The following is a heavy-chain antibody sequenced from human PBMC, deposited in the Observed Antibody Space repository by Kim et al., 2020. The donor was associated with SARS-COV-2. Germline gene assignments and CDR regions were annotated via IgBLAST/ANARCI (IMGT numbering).Heavy chain of an antibody. CDR2: IDANSGDT. J-gene: IGHJ4*02. Sequence: ASVKVSCKASGHTFSGNYIHWVRQAPGQRLEWMGRIDANSGDTDYAKRSQGRVAMTVDTSISTAYMELRSLRADDTAVYFCVSGYDSFSLDFWVQGTLVT. CDR1: GHTFSGNY. D-gene: IGHD5-12*01. CDR3: VSGYDSFSLDF. V-gene: IGHV1-2*06.